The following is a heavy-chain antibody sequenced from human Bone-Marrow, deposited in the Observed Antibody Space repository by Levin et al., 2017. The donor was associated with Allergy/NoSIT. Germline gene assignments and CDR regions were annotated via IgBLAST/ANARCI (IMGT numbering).Heavy chain of an antibody. Sequence: GESLKISCAASGFTFSSYGMHWVRQAPGKGLEWVAVISYDGSNKYYADSVKGRFTISRDNSKNTLYLQMNSLRAEDTAVYYCAKDFRWQQWLVRSYYYMDGWGKGTTVTVSS. V-gene: IGHV3-30*18. CDR3: AKDFRWQQWLVRSYYYMDG. CDR1: GFTFSSYG. D-gene: IGHD6-19*01. CDR2: ISYDGSNK. J-gene: IGHJ6*03.